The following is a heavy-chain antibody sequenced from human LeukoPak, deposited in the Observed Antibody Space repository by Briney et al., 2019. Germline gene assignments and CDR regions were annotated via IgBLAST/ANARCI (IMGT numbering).Heavy chain of an antibody. D-gene: IGHD2-21*02. CDR1: GGSISSYY. CDR2: IYYSGST. CDR3: ARDRAPKAYCGGDCYSWFDP. J-gene: IGHJ5*02. V-gene: IGHV4-59*01. Sequence: PSETLSLTCTVSGGSISSYYWSWIRQPPGKGLEWIGYIYYSGSTNYNPSLKSRVTISADTSKNQFSLKLSSVTAADTAVYYCARDRAPKAYCGGDCYSWFDPWGQGTLVTVSS.